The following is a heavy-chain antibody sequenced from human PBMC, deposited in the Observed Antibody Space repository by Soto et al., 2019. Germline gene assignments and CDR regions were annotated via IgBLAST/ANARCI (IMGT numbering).Heavy chain of an antibody. CDR3: ARDAGRIRYSSSSGSDY. CDR2: ISSSSSTI. Sequence: EVQLVESGGGLVQPGGSLRLSCAASGFTFSSYSMNWVRQAPGKGLEWVSYISSSSSTIYYADSVKSRFTISRDNAKNSLYLQMNSLRAEDTAVYYCARDAGRIRYSSSSGSDYWGQGTLVTVSS. D-gene: IGHD6-6*01. J-gene: IGHJ4*02. CDR1: GFTFSSYS. V-gene: IGHV3-48*01.